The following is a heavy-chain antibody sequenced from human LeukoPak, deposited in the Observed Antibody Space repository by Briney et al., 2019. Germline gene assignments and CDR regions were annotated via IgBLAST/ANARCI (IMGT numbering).Heavy chain of an antibody. Sequence: SETLSLTCAVSGGSISSGGYSWSWIRQPPGKGLEWIGYIYQSGSTYYNPSLKSRVTISVDRSKNQFSLKLSSVTAADTAVYYCARATYDFWSGYPSGGFDPWGQGTLVTVSS. V-gene: IGHV4-30-2*01. CDR3: ARATYDFWSGYPSGGFDP. CDR2: IYQSGST. D-gene: IGHD3-3*01. J-gene: IGHJ5*02. CDR1: GGSISSGGYS.